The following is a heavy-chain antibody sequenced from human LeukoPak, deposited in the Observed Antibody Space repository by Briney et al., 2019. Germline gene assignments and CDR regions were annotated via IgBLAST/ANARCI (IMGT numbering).Heavy chain of an antibody. V-gene: IGHV1-2*02. CDR3: ARAGAVVDNWFDP. D-gene: IGHD2-15*01. J-gene: IGHJ5*02. CDR1: GYTFTGYY. Sequence: ASVTVSFTASGYTFTGYYMHWVRQAPGQGLEWMGWINPNSGGTNYAQKFQGRVTMTRDTSIRTAYMELSRLRSDDTAVYYCARAGAVVDNWFDPWGQGTLVTVSS. CDR2: INPNSGGT.